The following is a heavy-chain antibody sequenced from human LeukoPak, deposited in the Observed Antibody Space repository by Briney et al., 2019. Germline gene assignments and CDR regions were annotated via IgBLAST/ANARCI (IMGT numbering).Heavy chain of an antibody. J-gene: IGHJ4*02. CDR2: IYHDGSNK. CDR1: GFTFSSYG. Sequence: PGGSLRLSCAASGFTFSSYGMHWVRQAPGKGLEWVAVIYHDGSNKYYADSVKGRFTISKDNSKNTLYLQMNILRAEDTAVYYCAKDQILEGFDYWGQGTLVTVSS. CDR3: AKDQILEGFDY. V-gene: IGHV3-30*18.